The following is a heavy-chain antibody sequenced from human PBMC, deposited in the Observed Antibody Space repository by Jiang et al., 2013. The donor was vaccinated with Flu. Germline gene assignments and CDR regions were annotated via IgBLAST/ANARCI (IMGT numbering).Heavy chain of an antibody. CDR3: ARAPSGAMADY. J-gene: IGHJ4*02. V-gene: IGHV1-18*01. Sequence: GLEWMGWISAYNGNTNYAQKLQGRVTMTTDTSTSTAYMELRSLRSDDTAVYYCARAPSGAMADYWGQGTLVTVSS. D-gene: IGHD5-18*01. CDR2: ISAYNGNT.